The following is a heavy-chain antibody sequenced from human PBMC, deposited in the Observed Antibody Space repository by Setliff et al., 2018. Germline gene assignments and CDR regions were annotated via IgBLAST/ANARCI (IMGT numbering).Heavy chain of an antibody. D-gene: IGHD4-17*01. CDR3: AGSTVTQVDY. V-gene: IGHV4-38-2*01. Sequence: SETLSLTCAVSGHSISSGYYWGWIRQPPGRGLEWIGNIYHGGRTYYNPLLKSRVTIAVDTSKNQFSLNLASVTGADTAVYYCAGSTVTQVDYWGQGTLVTVSS. J-gene: IGHJ4*02. CDR1: GHSISSGYY. CDR2: IYHGGRT.